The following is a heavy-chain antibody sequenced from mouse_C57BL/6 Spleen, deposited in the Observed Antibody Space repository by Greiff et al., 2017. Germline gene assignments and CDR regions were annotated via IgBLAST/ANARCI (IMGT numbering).Heavy chain of an antibody. J-gene: IGHJ2*01. CDR1: GFNIKDYY. CDR2: INPEGGDT. D-gene: IGHD1-1*01. V-gene: IGHV14-1*01. Sequence: VQLQQSGAELVRPGASVKLSCKASGFNIKDYYMHWVKQRPEQGLEWIGRINPEGGDTEYDPKFQGKATMTADTSSNTAYLQLSSLTSEDTAVYYCTTSITTLVASYYFDYWGQGTTLTVSS. CDR3: TTSITTLVASYYFDY.